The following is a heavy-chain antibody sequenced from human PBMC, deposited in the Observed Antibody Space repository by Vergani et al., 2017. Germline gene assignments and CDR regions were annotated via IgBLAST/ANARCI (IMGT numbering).Heavy chain of an antibody. Sequence: QVQLVQSGAEVKKPGSSVKVSCKASGGTFSSYAISWVRQAPGQGLEWMGGIIPIFGTANYAQKFQGRVTITADESTSTAYMELSSLRSEDTAVYYCAKDPIYSSSWYENWFDPWGQGTLVTVSS. J-gene: IGHJ5*02. D-gene: IGHD6-13*01. CDR2: IIPIFGTA. V-gene: IGHV1-69*01. CDR3: AKDPIYSSSWYENWFDP. CDR1: GGTFSSYA.